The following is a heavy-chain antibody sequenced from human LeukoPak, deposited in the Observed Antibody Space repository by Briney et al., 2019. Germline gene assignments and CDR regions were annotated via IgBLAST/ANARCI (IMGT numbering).Heavy chain of an antibody. V-gene: IGHV4-34*01. CDR1: GGSFNDYY. J-gene: IGHJ4*02. CDR2: INLRGST. D-gene: IGHD6-13*01. Sequence: SETLSLTCAVYGGSFNDYYWNWIRQPPGKGLEWIGEINLRGSTTYNPSLKSRVTISLDESKNQFSLKLSSVTAADTAVYYCASGAAAETDYWGQGTLVTVSS. CDR3: ASGAAAETDY.